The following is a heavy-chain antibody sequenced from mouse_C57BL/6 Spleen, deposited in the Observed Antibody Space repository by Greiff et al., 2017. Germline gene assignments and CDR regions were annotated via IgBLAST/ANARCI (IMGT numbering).Heavy chain of an antibody. V-gene: IGHV1-82*01. CDR2: IYPGDGDT. J-gene: IGHJ1*03. CDR1: GYAFSSSW. D-gene: IGHD1-1*01. Sequence: QVQLQQSGPELVKPGASVKISCKASGYAFSSSWMNWVKQRPGKGLEWIGRIYPGDGDTNYNGKFTGKATLTADKSSSTAYMQLSSLTSEDSAVYFCARGVYYYGSSYYFDVWGTGTTVTVSS. CDR3: ARGVYYYGSSYYFDV.